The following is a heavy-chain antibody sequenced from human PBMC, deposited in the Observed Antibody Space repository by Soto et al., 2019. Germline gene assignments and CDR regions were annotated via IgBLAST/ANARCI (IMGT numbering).Heavy chain of an antibody. D-gene: IGHD2-15*01. V-gene: IGHV1-18*01. CDR2: ISAYNGNT. Sequence: ASVKVSCKASGYTFTSYGISWVRQAPGQGLEWMGWISAYNGNTNYAQKLQGRVTMTTDTSTSTAYMELRSLRSDDTAVYYCARGYCSGGSCYPQPNDYWGQGTLVTVSS. CDR3: ARGYCSGGSCYPQPNDY. CDR1: GYTFTSYG. J-gene: IGHJ4*02.